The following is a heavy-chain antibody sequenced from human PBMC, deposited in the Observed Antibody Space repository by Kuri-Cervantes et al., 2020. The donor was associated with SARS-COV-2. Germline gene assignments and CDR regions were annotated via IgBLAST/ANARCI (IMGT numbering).Heavy chain of an antibody. CDR2: INPSGGST. V-gene: IGHV1-46*01. CDR1: GYTFTGYY. D-gene: IGHD3-3*01. Sequence: ASVKVSCKASGYTFTGYYMHWVRQAPGQGLEWMGWINPSGGSTSYAQKFQGRVTMTRDTSTSTVYMELSSLRSEDTAVYYCARPQSALTDFWSGYYRQTDYWYFDLWGRGTLVTVSS. CDR3: ARPQSALTDFWSGYYRQTDYWYFDL. J-gene: IGHJ2*01.